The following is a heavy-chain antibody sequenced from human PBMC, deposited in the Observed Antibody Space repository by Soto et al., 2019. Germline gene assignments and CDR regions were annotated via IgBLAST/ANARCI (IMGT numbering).Heavy chain of an antibody. CDR1: GFTFSSYA. CDR3: AKRGEVVSGAKPIYYYYMDV. CDR2: ISYDAGYT. V-gene: IGHV3-23*01. J-gene: IGHJ6*03. Sequence: GGSLRLSCAASGFTFSSYAMSWVRQAPGKGLEWVSSISYDAGYTFYSDSVKGRFTISRDNSMNTLSLQMSSLRAEDTAVYYCAKRGEVVSGAKPIYYYYMDVWGKGTTVTISS. D-gene: IGHD2-2*01.